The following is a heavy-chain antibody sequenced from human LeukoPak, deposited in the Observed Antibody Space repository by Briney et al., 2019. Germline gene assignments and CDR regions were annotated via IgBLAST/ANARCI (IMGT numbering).Heavy chain of an antibody. CDR2: ISGDGYST. D-gene: IGHD3-10*01. J-gene: IGHJ4*02. Sequence: GGSLRLSCAASGFTFSTYTMAWVRQAPGGGLEWVSGISGDGYSTYYADSVKGRFAISRDNSKSTLYLQMNSLRAEGTAVYYCAKDFGRNLGGPGYWGRGTRVTVSS. CDR1: GFTFSTYT. CDR3: AKDFGRNLGGPGY. V-gene: IGHV3-23*01.